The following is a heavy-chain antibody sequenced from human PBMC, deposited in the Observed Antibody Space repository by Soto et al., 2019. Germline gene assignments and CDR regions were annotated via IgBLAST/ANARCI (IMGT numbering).Heavy chain of an antibody. CDR3: ARSRGQILRYFDWLDP. CDR2: INHSGST. Sequence: QVQLQQWGAGLLKPSETLSLTCAVYGGSFSGYYWSWIRQPPGKGLEWIGEINHSGSTNYNPSLKTEVTISVDTSKNQFSLKLSSVTAADTAVYYCARSRGQILRYFDWLDPWGQGTLVTVSS. V-gene: IGHV4-34*01. CDR1: GGSFSGYY. D-gene: IGHD3-9*01. J-gene: IGHJ5*02.